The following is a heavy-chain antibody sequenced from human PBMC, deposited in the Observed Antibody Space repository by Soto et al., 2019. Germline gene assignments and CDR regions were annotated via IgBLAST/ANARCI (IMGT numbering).Heavy chain of an antibody. Sequence: GGSLRLSCAASGFTFSSYSMNWVRQAPGKGLEWVSYISSSSSTIYYADSVKGRFTISRDNAKNSLYLQMNSLRAEDTAVYYCARDVFYDISGYIDYWGQGTLVTVSS. CDR1: GFTFSSYS. V-gene: IGHV3-48*04. J-gene: IGHJ4*02. CDR3: ARDVFYDISGYIDY. CDR2: ISSSSSTI. D-gene: IGHD3-22*01.